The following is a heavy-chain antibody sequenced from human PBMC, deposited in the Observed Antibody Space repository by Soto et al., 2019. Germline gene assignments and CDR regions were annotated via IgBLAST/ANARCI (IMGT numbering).Heavy chain of an antibody. V-gene: IGHV4-4*02. Sequence: SETLSLACAVSGGSISSSNWWSWVRQPPGKGLEWIGEIYHSGSTNYNPSLKSRVTISVDKSKSQFSLKLSSVTAADTAVYYCARAPMYYDILTGYSKDYYYYGMDVWGQGTTVTVSS. D-gene: IGHD3-9*01. CDR3: ARAPMYYDILTGYSKDYYYYGMDV. CDR2: IYHSGST. J-gene: IGHJ6*02. CDR1: GGSISSSNW.